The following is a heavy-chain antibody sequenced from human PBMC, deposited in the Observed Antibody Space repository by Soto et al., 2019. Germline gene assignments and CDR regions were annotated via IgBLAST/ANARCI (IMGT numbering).Heavy chain of an antibody. Sequence: PSETLSLTCAVSGCSISSGGYSWSRIRQPPGLGLEWFGYIYRSGCTYYNPSLKSRVTTSVDRSKKQFFVKRSYVTAAYTAVYYSASRATVTTEDYWGQGTRVTVSS. V-gene: IGHV4-30-2*01. CDR2: IYRSGCT. D-gene: IGHD4-17*01. CDR1: GCSISSGGYS. J-gene: IGHJ4*02. CDR3: ASRATVTTEDY.